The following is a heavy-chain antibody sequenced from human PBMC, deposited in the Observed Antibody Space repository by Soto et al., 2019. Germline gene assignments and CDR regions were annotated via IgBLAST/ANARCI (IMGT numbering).Heavy chain of an antibody. J-gene: IGHJ5*02. CDR2: TYYRSKWYN. CDR3: ARAPIAVAGTGNWFDP. D-gene: IGHD6-19*01. Sequence: SQTLSLTCAISGDSVSSNSAAWNWIRQSPSRGLEWLGRTYYRSKWYNDYAVSVKSRITINPDTSKNQFSLQLNSVTPEDTAVYYCARAPIAVAGTGNWFDPWGQGTLVTVSS. V-gene: IGHV6-1*01. CDR1: GDSVSSNSAA.